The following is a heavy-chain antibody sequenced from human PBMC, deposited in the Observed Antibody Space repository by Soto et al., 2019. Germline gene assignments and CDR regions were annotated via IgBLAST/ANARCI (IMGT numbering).Heavy chain of an antibody. CDR3: ARDMGFGLSDY. Sequence: SVKLSCKASGYSLTGYYLHWMRQAPGQRLEWMGWINAGNGNTKYSQKFQGRVTITRDTSASTAYMELSSLSSEDTAVYYCARDMGFGLSDYWGQGTLVTVPQ. CDR1: GYSLTGYY. V-gene: IGHV1-3*01. J-gene: IGHJ4*02. D-gene: IGHD3-10*01. CDR2: INAGNGNT.